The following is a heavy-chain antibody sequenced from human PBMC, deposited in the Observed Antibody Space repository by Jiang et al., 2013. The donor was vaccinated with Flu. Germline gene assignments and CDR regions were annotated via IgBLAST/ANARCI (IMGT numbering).Heavy chain of an antibody. J-gene: IGHJ6*02. Sequence: TLSLTCTASGDSITGGSYYWGWIRQSPEKGLEWIGSVSYRGITYYSPSLKSRVTISLDPSKTQFSLSLNSVTAADTAVYYCVSSGSFYYYAMDVWGQGTTVTVSS. CDR2: VSYRGIT. CDR1: GDSITGGSYY. D-gene: IGHD1-26*01. CDR3: VSSGSFYYYAMDV. V-gene: IGHV4-39*01.